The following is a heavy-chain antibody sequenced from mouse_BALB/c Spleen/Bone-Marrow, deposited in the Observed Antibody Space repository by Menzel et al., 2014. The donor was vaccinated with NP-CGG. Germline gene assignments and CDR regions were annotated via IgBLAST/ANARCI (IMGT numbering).Heavy chain of an antibody. CDR2: INSDGGIT. CDR3: ARHGFYYAMDY. Sequence: EVMLVESGGGLVQPGASLKLSCESNEYEFPSHDMSWVRKTPEKRLELVAAINSDGGITNYPDTMERRFTISRDNTKKTLYLQMSSLRSEDTALYYCARHGFYYAMDYWGQGTSVTVSS. V-gene: IGHV5-2*01. CDR1: EYEFPSHD. J-gene: IGHJ4*01.